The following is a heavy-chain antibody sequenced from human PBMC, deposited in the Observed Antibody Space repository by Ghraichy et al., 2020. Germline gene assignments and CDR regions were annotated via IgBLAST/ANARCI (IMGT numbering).Heavy chain of an antibody. Sequence: SETLSLTCTVSGGSITNYYWSWVRQPPGKGLEWIGYINYSGSTNYTPSLKSRVTISVDTSKNHFSLKLASVTAADTAVYYCGRHFKPGDEALTGYYSLRYSCCGMEVWGQGTTVTVSS. CDR1: GGSITNYY. CDR3: GRHFKPGDEALTGYYSLRYSCCGMEV. CDR2: INYSGST. D-gene: IGHD3-9*01. V-gene: IGHV4-59*12. J-gene: IGHJ6*02.